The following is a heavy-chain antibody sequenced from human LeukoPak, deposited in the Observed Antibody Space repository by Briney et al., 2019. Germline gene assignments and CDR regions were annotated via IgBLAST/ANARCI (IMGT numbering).Heavy chain of an antibody. D-gene: IGHD1-26*01. J-gene: IGHJ2*01. V-gene: IGHV3-23*01. CDR2: ISGSGGST. CDR3: AKCSPKNSGTLRWYFDF. CDR1: GFTFSNYA. Sequence: GGSLRLSCAASGFTFSNYAMTWVRQAPGKGLEWVSVISGSGGSTYHADSVKGRFTISRDSSKNTVYLQMNSLRAEDTAVYYCAKCSPKNSGTLRWYFDFWGRGTLVTVSS.